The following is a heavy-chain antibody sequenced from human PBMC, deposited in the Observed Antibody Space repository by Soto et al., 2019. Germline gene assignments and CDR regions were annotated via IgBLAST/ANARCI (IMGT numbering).Heavy chain of an antibody. CDR3: ARGWGTMVRRSQPADYFDY. V-gene: IGHV3-66*01. CDR1: GFTVSSNY. CDR2: IYSGGST. J-gene: IGHJ4*02. Sequence: GGSLRLSCAASGFTVSSNYMSWVRQAPGKGLEWVSVIYSGGSTYYADSVKGRFTISRDNSKNTLYLQMNSLRAEDTAVYYCARGWGTMVRRSQPADYFDYWGQGTLVTVSS. D-gene: IGHD3-10*01.